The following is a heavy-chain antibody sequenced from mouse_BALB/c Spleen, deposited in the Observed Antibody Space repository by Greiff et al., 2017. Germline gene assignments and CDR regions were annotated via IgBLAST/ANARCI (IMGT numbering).Heavy chain of an antibody. CDR2: ISYIGST. D-gene: IGHD1-1*01. CDR3: ARGGTTVYFDY. J-gene: IGHJ2*01. V-gene: IGHV3-2*02. CDR1: GYSITSDYA. Sequence: VQLQQSGPGLVKPSQSLSLTCTVTGYSITSDYAWNWIRQFPGNKLEWMGYISYIGSTSYNPSLKSRISITRDTSKNQFFLQLNSVTTEDTATYYCARGGTTVYFDYWGQGTTLTVSS.